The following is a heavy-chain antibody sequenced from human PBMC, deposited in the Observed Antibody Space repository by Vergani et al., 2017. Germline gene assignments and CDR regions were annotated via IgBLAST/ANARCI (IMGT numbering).Heavy chain of an antibody. CDR3: ANEGSANRIRGWLDH. CDR2: IQYDGSDI. CDR1: GFSVSNSG. Sequence: QVQLVESGGGVVQPGGSLRLSCVASGFSVSNSGMHWVRQTPGKGLEWVAFIQYDGSDIFYADFVEGRFTISRDNSKNSLYLQMRSLRFDDTAVYYCANEGSANRIRGWLDHWGQGALVIVSS. J-gene: IGHJ4*02. V-gene: IGHV3-30*02. D-gene: IGHD3-10*01.